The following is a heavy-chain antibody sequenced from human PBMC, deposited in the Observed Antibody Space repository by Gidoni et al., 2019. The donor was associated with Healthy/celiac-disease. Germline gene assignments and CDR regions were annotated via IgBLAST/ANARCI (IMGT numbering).Heavy chain of an antibody. D-gene: IGHD4-17*01. V-gene: IGHV4-59*08. J-gene: IGHJ5*02. Sequence: QVQLQESGPGLVKPSETLSLTCTVPGGSISSYYWSWIRQPPGKVLEWIGYIYYSGSTNYNPSLKSRVTISVDTSKNQFSLKLSSVTAADTAVYYCARTTVTNVKWFDPWGQGTLVTVSS. CDR3: ARTTVTNVKWFDP. CDR1: GGSISSYY. CDR2: IYYSGST.